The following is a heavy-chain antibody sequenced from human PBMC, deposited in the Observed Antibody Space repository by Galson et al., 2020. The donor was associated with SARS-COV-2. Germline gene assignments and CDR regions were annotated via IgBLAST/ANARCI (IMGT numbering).Heavy chain of an antibody. CDR3: ARNGRDCSGGICYGAEYFQY. D-gene: IGHD2-15*01. J-gene: IGHJ1*01. Sequence: GESLKISCEASGFAFSDSYMSWIRQAPGTGLEWISYISSSGSYTNYADSVKGRFTLSRDNAKNSLYLQMNSLRAEDTALYFCARNGRDCSGGICYGAEYFQYWGQGNPVTVSS. V-gene: IGHV3-11*06. CDR2: ISSSGSYT. CDR1: GFAFSDSY.